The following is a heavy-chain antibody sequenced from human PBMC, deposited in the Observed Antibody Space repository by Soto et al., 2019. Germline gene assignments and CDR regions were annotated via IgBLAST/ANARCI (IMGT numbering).Heavy chain of an antibody. J-gene: IGHJ4*02. CDR2: IGSSGSTI. V-gene: IGHV3-48*03. CDR1: GFTFSRFE. D-gene: IGHD6-6*01. CDR3: ARATYSSSYYFDP. Sequence: EVQLVESGGGLVQPGGSLRLSCAASGFTFSRFEMNWVRQAPGKGLEWVSKIGSSGSTIWYADSVKGRFTISRDNAGNSLYLQMNSLRGEDTALYYCARATYSSSYYFDPWGQGTLVTVSS.